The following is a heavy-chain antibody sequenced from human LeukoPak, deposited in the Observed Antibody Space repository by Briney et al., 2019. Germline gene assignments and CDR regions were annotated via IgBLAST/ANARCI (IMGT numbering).Heavy chain of an antibody. Sequence: SETLSLTCAVSGGSISSSNWWSWVRQPPGKGLEWIGEIYHSGSTNYNPSLKSRVTISVDKSKNQLSLKLSSVTAADTAVYYCARVYTLRYFDSPGPFDYWGQGTLVTVSS. CDR2: IYHSGST. J-gene: IGHJ4*02. CDR3: ARVYTLRYFDSPGPFDY. V-gene: IGHV4-4*02. D-gene: IGHD3-9*01. CDR1: GGSISSSNW.